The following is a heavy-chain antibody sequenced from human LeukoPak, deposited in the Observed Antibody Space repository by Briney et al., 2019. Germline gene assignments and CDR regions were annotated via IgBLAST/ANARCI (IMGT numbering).Heavy chain of an antibody. CDR1: GGSISSGGYY. J-gene: IGHJ6*03. V-gene: IGHV4-61*09. D-gene: IGHD2-15*01. Sequence: PSQTLSLTCTVSGGSISSGGYYWSWIRQPVGKGLEWIGHIYTSGSTNYNPSLKSRVTISVDTSKNQFSLKLSSVTAADTAVYYCARDRVVVPARQNYYMDVWGKGTTVTVSS. CDR3: ARDRVVVPARQNYYMDV. CDR2: IYTSGST.